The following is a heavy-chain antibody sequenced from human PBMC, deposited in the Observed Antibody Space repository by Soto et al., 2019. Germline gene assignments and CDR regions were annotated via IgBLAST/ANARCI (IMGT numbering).Heavy chain of an antibody. Sequence: GGSLRLSCAASGFTFSSYAMRWVRQAPGKGLEWVSAISGSGGSMYYADSVKGRFTISRDNSKDTLYLQMNSLRAEDTAVYYCARRGSGSYYDYWGQGTLVTVSS. J-gene: IGHJ4*02. CDR1: GFTFSSYA. D-gene: IGHD1-26*01. CDR3: ARRGSGSYYDY. CDR2: ISGSGGSM. V-gene: IGHV3-23*01.